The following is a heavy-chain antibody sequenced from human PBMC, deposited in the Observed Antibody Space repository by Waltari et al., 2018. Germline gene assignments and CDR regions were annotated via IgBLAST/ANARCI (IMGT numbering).Heavy chain of an antibody. Sequence: HVQLEQSGAEVKTPGSSVKVSCKASGGTFSTYTVHWVRQAPGHGLELMGSIIPFLGMSKYAQSLQARLTITVDQSTNTGYMELNNLRPEDTGVYYCARSGEMKGTVDYWGQGTLVTVSS. CDR3: ARSGEMKGTVDY. D-gene: IGHD1-1*01. CDR2: IIPFLGMS. CDR1: GGTFSTYT. J-gene: IGHJ4*02. V-gene: IGHV1-69*02.